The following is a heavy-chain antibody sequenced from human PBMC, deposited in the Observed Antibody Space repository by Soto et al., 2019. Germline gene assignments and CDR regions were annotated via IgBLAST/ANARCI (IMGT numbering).Heavy chain of an antibody. Sequence: ASVKVSCKASGYIFTGYYIHWVRQTPRQGLEWMGWINPNSGGTNYSQNFQGRVTITRDMSISTAYMELSRLRSDDTAMFYCARTSPLRTSVEFDYSGQGTLVTVSS. J-gene: IGHJ4*02. CDR3: ARTSPLRTSVEFDY. V-gene: IGHV1-2*02. CDR1: GYIFTGYY. CDR2: INPNSGGT. D-gene: IGHD2-2*01.